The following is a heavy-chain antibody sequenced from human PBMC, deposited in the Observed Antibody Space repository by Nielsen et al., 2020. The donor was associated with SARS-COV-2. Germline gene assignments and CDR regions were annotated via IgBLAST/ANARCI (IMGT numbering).Heavy chain of an antibody. D-gene: IGHD3-3*01. CDR3: ARAIGVKAFDI. CDR2: VYYTVNT. CDR1: GGSLGSYF. Sequence: SETLSLTCTVSGGSLGSYFWSRVRQPPGKGLEWIGYVYYTVNTNYNPSLESRITISMDKSRNQFSLKLSSVSAADTAVYFCARAIGVKAFDIWGQGTMVTVS. V-gene: IGHV4-59*13. J-gene: IGHJ3*02.